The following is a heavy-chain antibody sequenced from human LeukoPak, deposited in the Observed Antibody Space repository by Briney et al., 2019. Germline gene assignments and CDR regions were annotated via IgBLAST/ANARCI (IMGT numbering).Heavy chain of an antibody. CDR3: VRDLGGRSGH. V-gene: IGHV3-9*01. J-gene: IGHJ4*02. D-gene: IGHD1-26*01. CDR2: ISWNSGSI. CDR1: GFIFNNYA. Sequence: GGSLRLSCAGSGFIFNNYAMHWVRQPPGKGLEWVSGISWNSGSIDYADSVKGRFTISRDNAKNSLYLQMNSLRAEDTAVYYCVRDLGGRSGHWGQGTLVTVSS.